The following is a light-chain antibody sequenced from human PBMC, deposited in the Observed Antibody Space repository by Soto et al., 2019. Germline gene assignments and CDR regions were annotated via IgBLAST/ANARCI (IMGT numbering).Light chain of an antibody. CDR3: HQYNDWPTWT. Sequence: EIVVTQSPATLSVPPGERATISCRASQSVSGNLAWYQHKRGQAPRLLIYGVSTRASGIPARFSGSGSGTEFTLTISSLQSEDFAVYYCHQYNDWPTWTFGQGTKVDIK. J-gene: IGKJ1*01. V-gene: IGKV3D-15*01. CDR2: GVS. CDR1: QSVSGN.